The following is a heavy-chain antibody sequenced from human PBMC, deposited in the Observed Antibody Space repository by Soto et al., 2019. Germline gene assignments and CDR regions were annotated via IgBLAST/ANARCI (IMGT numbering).Heavy chain of an antibody. CDR1: GYSISSGYY. V-gene: IGHV4-38-2*01. Sequence: PPETLSLTCAVSGYSISSGYYWGWIRQPPGKGLEWIGNIYHSGNTYYNPSLKSRVTISVDTAKNQFSLNLSSVTAADTAVYYCARVFDWKSWFDPWGQGTLVTVSS. CDR3: ARVFDWKSWFDP. CDR2: IYHSGNT. J-gene: IGHJ5*02. D-gene: IGHD3-9*01.